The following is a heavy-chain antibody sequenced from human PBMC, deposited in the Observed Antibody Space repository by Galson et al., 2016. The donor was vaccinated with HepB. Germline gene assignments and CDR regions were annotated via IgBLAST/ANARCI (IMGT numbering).Heavy chain of an antibody. CDR1: GFPLRSYA. Sequence: SLRLSCAASGFPLRSYAMSWVRQAPGKGLEWVSAISASGGNTYYADSVMGRFTISRDNSKNTLYLQMNSLRAEVTAIYYCAKDIPPRGHDAFDIWGRGTMVTVSS. V-gene: IGHV3-23*01. J-gene: IGHJ3*02. CDR3: AKDIPPRGHDAFDI. CDR2: ISASGGNT. D-gene: IGHD2-21*01.